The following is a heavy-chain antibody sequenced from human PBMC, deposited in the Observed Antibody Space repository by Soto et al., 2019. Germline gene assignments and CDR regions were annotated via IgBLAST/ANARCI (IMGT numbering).Heavy chain of an antibody. CDR3: ARSPSSSWFGGGAFDI. Sequence: SETLSLTCAVSGGSIISSHWWTWVRQPPGKGLDWIGEIFHSGSTNYNPSLRSRVTISLDKSRNHFSLTLRSVTAADTAVYYCARSPSSSWFGGGAFDIWGQGTMVTVSS. V-gene: IGHV4-4*02. CDR1: GGSIISSHW. J-gene: IGHJ3*02. D-gene: IGHD6-13*01. CDR2: IFHSGST.